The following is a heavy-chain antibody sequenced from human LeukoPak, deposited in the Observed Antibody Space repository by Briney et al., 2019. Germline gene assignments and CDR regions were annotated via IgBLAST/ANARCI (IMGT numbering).Heavy chain of an antibody. Sequence: ASVKVSCKASGYTFTDYYMHWVRQAPGQGFEWMGWINPNDGGTNYAQKFQGRVTMTRDTSISTAHMEVSRLRSDDTAVYYCARANFLYCSSTTRLLDYWGQGTLVTVSS. CDR3: ARANFLYCSSTTRLLDY. J-gene: IGHJ4*02. D-gene: IGHD2-2*01. CDR1: GYTFTDYY. CDR2: INPNDGGT. V-gene: IGHV1-2*02.